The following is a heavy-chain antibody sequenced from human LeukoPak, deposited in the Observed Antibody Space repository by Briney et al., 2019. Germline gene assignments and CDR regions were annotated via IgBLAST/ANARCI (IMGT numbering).Heavy chain of an antibody. V-gene: IGHV1-69*13. Sequence: SVKVSCKASGGTFSSYAISWVRQAPGQGLEWMGGIIPIFGTANYAQKFQGRVTITADESTSTAYMELSSLRSEDTAVYYCARRYYGSGSYLSLYYGMDVWGQGTTVTVSS. D-gene: IGHD3-10*01. CDR3: ARRYYGSGSYLSLYYGMDV. CDR1: GGTFSSYA. J-gene: IGHJ6*02. CDR2: IIPIFGTA.